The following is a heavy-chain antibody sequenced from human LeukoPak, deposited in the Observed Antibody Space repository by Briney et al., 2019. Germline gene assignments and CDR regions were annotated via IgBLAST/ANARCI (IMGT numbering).Heavy chain of an antibody. Sequence: SETLSLTCTVSGYSISSGYYWGWIRQPPGKGLEWIGYIYYSGSTYYNPSLKSRVTISVDTSKNQFSLKLSSVTAADTAVYYCATYYDFWSGHPFDPWGQGTLVTVSS. V-gene: IGHV4-38-2*02. CDR2: IYYSGST. J-gene: IGHJ5*02. CDR1: GYSISSGYY. D-gene: IGHD3-3*01. CDR3: ATYYDFWSGHPFDP.